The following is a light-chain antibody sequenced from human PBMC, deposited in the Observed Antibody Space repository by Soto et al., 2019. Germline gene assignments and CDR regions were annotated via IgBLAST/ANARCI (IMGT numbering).Light chain of an antibody. V-gene: IGKV3-20*01. CDR3: QQYGSSPLT. Sequence: EIVLTQFPGTLSLSPGERTTLSCSASQSVSSSYLAWYQQKPGQAPRLLIYGASSRATGIPDRFSGSGSGTDFTLTISRLEPEDFALYYCQQYGSSPLTFGGGTKVDIK. CDR2: GAS. CDR1: QSVSSSY. J-gene: IGKJ4*01.